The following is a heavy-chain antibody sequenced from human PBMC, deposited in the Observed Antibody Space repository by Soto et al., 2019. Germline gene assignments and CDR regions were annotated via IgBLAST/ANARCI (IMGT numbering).Heavy chain of an antibody. Sequence: QVPLVQSGAEVKKPGASVKVSCKASGYTFTSYGISWVRQAPGQGLEWMGWISAYNGNTNYAQKLQGRVTMTTDTSTSTAYMELRSLRSDDTAVYYCARDLGYCSSTSCHAAYGMDVWGQGTTVTVSS. D-gene: IGHD2-2*01. CDR2: ISAYNGNT. J-gene: IGHJ6*02. V-gene: IGHV1-18*01. CDR3: ARDLGYCSSTSCHAAYGMDV. CDR1: GYTFTSYG.